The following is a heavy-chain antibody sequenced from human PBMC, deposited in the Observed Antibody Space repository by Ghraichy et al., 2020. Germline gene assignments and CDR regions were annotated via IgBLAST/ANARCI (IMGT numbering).Heavy chain of an antibody. D-gene: IGHD3-10*01. Sequence: SETLSLTCTVSGYSISSGYYWGWIRQPPGKGLEWIGTIFHSGSTYYNPSLKSRVTISADTSKNHFSLKLSSVTAADTAVYYCARDAPVYYYGSGSYPLDYWGQGTLVTVSS. CDR2: IFHSGST. V-gene: IGHV4-38-2*02. CDR1: GYSISSGYY. J-gene: IGHJ4*02. CDR3: ARDAPVYYYGSGSYPLDY.